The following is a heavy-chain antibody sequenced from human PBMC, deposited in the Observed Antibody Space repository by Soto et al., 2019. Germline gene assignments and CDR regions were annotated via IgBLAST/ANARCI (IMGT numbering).Heavy chain of an antibody. CDR2: ISWNSGSI. V-gene: IGHV3-9*01. Sequence: GGSLRLSCAASGFTFVDYAMHWVRQAPGKGLEWVSGISWNSGSIGYADSVKGRFTISRDNAKNSLYLQMNSLRAEDTALYYCSKGGDYWGQGTLVTVSS. D-gene: IGHD1-26*01. CDR3: SKGGDY. J-gene: IGHJ4*02. CDR1: GFTFVDYA.